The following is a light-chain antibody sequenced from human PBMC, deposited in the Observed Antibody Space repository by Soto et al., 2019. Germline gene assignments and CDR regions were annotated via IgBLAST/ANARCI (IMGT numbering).Light chain of an antibody. CDR3: AVWDNSMTAGV. CDR2: RDG. V-gene: IGLV1-40*01. J-gene: IGLJ3*02. CDR1: SSNIGAGYV. Sequence: QSVLTQPPSVSGAPGQRVTISCTGSSSNIGAGYVVHWYQQLPGAAPKLLIFRDGQRPSGVPARFFGSKSDTSASLAITGLRSEDEAHYYCAVWDNSMTAGVFGGGTQLTVL.